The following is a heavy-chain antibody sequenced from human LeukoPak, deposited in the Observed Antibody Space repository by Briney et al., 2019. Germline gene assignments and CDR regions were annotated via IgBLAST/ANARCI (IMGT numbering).Heavy chain of an antibody. D-gene: IGHD6-19*01. CDR1: GYTLTSYG. Sequence: ASVKVSCKASGYTLTSYGISWVRQAPGQGLEWMGWISAYNGNTNYAQKLQGRVTMTTDTSTSTAYMELRSLRSDDTAVYYCARCIAVAGTHYYYYYMDVWGKGTTVTVSS. CDR3: ARCIAVAGTHYYYYYMDV. V-gene: IGHV1-18*01. J-gene: IGHJ6*03. CDR2: ISAYNGNT.